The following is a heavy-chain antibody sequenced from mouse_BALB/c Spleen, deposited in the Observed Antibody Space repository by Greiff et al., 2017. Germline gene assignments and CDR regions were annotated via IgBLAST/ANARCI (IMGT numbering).Heavy chain of an antibody. V-gene: IGHV5-17*02. J-gene: IGHJ4*01. CDR1: GFTFSSFG. Sequence: EVKLMESGGGLVKPGGSLKLSCAASGFTFSSFGMHWVRQAPEKGLEWVAYISSGSSTIYYADTVKGRFTISRDNPKNTLFLQMTSLRSEDTAMYYCARYDYDAMDYWGQGTSVTVSS. CDR2: ISSGSSTI. CDR3: ARYDYDAMDY.